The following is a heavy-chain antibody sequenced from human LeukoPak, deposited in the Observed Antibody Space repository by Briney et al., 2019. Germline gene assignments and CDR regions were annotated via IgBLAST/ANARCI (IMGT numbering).Heavy chain of an antibody. V-gene: IGHV3-30*02. D-gene: IGHD3-10*01. Sequence: GGSLRLSCAASGFTFSSYGMHWVRQAPGKGLEWVAFIRYDGSNKYYADSVKGRFTISRDNSKNTLYLQMNSLRAEDTAVYYCARDGVKSGAAPRYWGQGTLVTVSS. CDR2: IRYDGSNK. J-gene: IGHJ4*02. CDR3: ARDGVKSGAAPRY. CDR1: GFTFSSYG.